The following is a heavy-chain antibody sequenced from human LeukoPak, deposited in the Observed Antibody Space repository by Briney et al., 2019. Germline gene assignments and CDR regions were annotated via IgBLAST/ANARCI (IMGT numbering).Heavy chain of an antibody. Sequence: GGSLRLSCAASGFTFNSYTMNWVRQAPGKGLEWVSILYSGSSTYYADSVEGRFIISRDSSKNTLSLQMNDLRAEDTAVYYCARVGDHFHWYLDLWGRGTLVTVSS. CDR3: ARVGDHFHWYLDL. V-gene: IGHV3-53*01. D-gene: IGHD3-3*02. CDR2: LYSGSST. J-gene: IGHJ2*01. CDR1: GFTFNSYT.